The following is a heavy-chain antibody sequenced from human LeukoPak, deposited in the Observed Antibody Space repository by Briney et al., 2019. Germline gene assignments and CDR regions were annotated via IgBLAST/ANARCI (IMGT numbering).Heavy chain of an antibody. CDR3: AKDHYYDRSGFLAN. V-gene: IGHV3-23*01. Sequence: PGGSLRLSCTASGFLFNSQAMSWVRQAPGKTLEWVSHISGDGGNTYYADSLKGRFIVSRDNAKNTLFLQMNSLRVEDTAVYYCAKDHYYDRSGFLANWGQGTLVIVSS. D-gene: IGHD3-22*01. CDR1: GFLFNSQA. J-gene: IGHJ1*01. CDR2: ISGDGGNT.